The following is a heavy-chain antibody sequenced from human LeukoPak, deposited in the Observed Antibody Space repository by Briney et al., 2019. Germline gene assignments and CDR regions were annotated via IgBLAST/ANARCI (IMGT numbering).Heavy chain of an antibody. D-gene: IGHD3-22*01. J-gene: IGHJ4*02. CDR1: GGTFSSYA. CDR2: IIPIFGTA. Sequence: SMKVSCKASGGTFSSYAISWVRQAPGQGLEWMGGIIPIFGTANYAQKFQGRVTITTDESTSTAYMELSSLRSEDTAVYYCARVFAPYYYDSSGYSHFDYWGQGTLVTVSS. CDR3: ARVFAPYYYDSSGYSHFDY. V-gene: IGHV1-69*05.